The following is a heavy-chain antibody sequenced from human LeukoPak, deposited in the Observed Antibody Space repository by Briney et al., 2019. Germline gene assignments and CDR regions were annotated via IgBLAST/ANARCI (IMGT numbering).Heavy chain of an antibody. CDR3: ATKRGATPFDY. CDR1: GGSISSSSYY. CDR2: LYYSGTT. J-gene: IGHJ4*02. D-gene: IGHD1-26*01. V-gene: IGHV4-39*01. Sequence: SETLSLTCTVSGGSISSSSYYWGWIRPPPGKGLEWIGSLYYSGTTYYNPSLKSRVTISVDTPKNQFSLKLSSVTAADTAVYYCATKRGATPFDYWGQGTLVTVSS.